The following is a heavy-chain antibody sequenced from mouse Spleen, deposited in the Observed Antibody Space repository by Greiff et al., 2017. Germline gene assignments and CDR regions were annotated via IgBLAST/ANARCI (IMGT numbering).Heavy chain of an antibody. CDR1: GYTFTSYW. V-gene: IGHV1-52*01. Sequence: VQLQQPGAELVRPGSSVKLSCKASGYTFTSYWMHWVKQRPIQGLEWIGNIDPSDSETHYNQKFKDKATLTVDKSSSTAYMQLSSLTSEDSAVYYCARGRTDPYYDYDGWYFDVWGAGTTVTVSS. CDR3: ARGRTDPYYDYDGWYFDV. CDR2: IDPSDSET. J-gene: IGHJ1*01. D-gene: IGHD2-4*01.